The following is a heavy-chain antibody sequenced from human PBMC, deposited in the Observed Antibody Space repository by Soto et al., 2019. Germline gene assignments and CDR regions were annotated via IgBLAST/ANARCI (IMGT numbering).Heavy chain of an antibody. Sequence: SETLSLTCTVSGGSISSYYWSWIRQPPGKGLEWIGYIYYSGSTNYNPSLKSRVTISVDTSKNQFSLKLSSVTAADTAVYYCAREDPGIAAAGRYYFDYWGQGTLVTVSS. V-gene: IGHV4-59*01. CDR1: GGSISSYY. CDR2: IYYSGST. D-gene: IGHD6-13*01. CDR3: AREDPGIAAAGRYYFDY. J-gene: IGHJ4*02.